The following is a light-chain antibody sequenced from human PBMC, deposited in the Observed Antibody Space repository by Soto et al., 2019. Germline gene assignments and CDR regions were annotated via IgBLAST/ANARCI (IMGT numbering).Light chain of an antibody. CDR2: AAS. CDR1: ESISRH. J-gene: IGKJ5*01. Sequence: DIQMTQSPSSLSASVVDRVTITCRASESISRHLNWYQQKPGKAPKILIYAASSLQNGVPSRFRGSGSGTDFTLTITNLQPEDFATYYCQQTYSTLSITFGHGTRL. V-gene: IGKV1-39*01. CDR3: QQTYSTLSIT.